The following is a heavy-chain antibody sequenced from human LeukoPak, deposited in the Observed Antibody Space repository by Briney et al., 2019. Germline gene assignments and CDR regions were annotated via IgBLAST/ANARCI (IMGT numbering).Heavy chain of an antibody. D-gene: IGHD2-15*01. J-gene: IGHJ4*02. V-gene: IGHV4-4*07. CDR3: ARDLEDFDSPANDY. CDR2: IYAPGSS. CDR1: GDSISGYY. Sequence: PSETLSLTCTVSGDSISGYYWAWIRQPAGKGLEWIGHIYAPGSSNYSPSFKSRVPMSIDMSNNQFSLRLNSVTAADTAMYHCARDLEDFDSPANDYWGQGTHVIVSP.